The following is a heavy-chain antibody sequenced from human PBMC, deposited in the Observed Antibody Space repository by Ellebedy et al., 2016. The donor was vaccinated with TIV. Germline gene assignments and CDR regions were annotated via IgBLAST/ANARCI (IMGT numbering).Heavy chain of an antibody. CDR3: ARYPGVAAHYFDY. J-gene: IGHJ4*02. CDR2: LNHSGST. V-gene: IGHV4-34*01. Sequence: MPSETLSLTCAVYVVSFSGYYWSWIRQPPGKGLEWIGELNHSGSTNYNPSLKSRVTISVDTSKNQFSLKLSSVTAADTAVYYCARYPGVAAHYFDYWGQGTLVTVSS. CDR1: VVSFSGYY. D-gene: IGHD6-19*01.